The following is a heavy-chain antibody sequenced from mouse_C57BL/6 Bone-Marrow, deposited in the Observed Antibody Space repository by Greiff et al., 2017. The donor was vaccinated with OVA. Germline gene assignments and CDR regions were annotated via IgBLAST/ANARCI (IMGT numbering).Heavy chain of an antibody. J-gene: IGHJ2*01. Sequence: VQLQQSGAELVRPGASVKLSCTASGFNIKDDYMHWVKQRPEQGLEWIGWIDPENGDTESASKFQGKATITADTSSNTAYLQLSSLTSEDTAVYYCTTRSTTAFDYWGQGTTLTVSS. CDR2: IDPENGDT. CDR3: TTRSTTAFDY. CDR1: GFNIKDDY. V-gene: IGHV14-4*01. D-gene: IGHD1-2*01.